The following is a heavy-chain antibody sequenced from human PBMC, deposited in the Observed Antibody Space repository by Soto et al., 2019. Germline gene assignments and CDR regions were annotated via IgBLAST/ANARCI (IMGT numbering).Heavy chain of an antibody. CDR2: ISSSGGST. D-gene: IGHD3-16*01. Sequence: EVQLLESGGGLVQTGGSLRLSCVASGFTFSSYAMSWVRQAPGKGPEWVSSISSSGGSTYYADSVTGRFTISRAYSKNTLYLRMDIPIDDDTGVYYCAKALYDYDYCVDSWGQGTLVTVSS. CDR3: AKALYDYDYCVDS. J-gene: IGHJ4*02. V-gene: IGHV3-23*01. CDR1: GFTFSSYA.